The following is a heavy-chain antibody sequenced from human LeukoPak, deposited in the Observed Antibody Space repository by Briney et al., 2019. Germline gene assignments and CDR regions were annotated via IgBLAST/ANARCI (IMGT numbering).Heavy chain of an antibody. V-gene: IGHV3-23*01. Sequence: GGSLRLSCAASGFTFSSYAMSWVRQAPGKGLEWVSAISGSGGSTYYADSVKGRFTISRDNAKNSLYLQMNSLRAEDMALYYCAKGTRGATNTMFDYWGQGTLVTVSS. D-gene: IGHD1-26*01. CDR3: AKGTRGATNTMFDY. CDR2: ISGSGGST. CDR1: GFTFSSYA. J-gene: IGHJ4*02.